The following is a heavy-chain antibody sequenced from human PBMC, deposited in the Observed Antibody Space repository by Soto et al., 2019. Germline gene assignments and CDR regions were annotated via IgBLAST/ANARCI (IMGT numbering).Heavy chain of an antibody. CDR1: GFTFDTHA. CDR2: ISATGFSK. V-gene: IGHV3-23*01. J-gene: IGHJ5*01. D-gene: IGHD3-3*01. CDR3: AMVSAFDFWSGHFVFGWFDS. Sequence: EVRLLESGGDFVQPGGSLRLACTASGFTFDTHAMAWVRQAPGKGLEWVTSISATGFSKYHADSVRDRITISRDNSKNTVYLHMNILRVEDTAVYHCAMVSAFDFWSGHFVFGWFDSWGQGTQVTVSS.